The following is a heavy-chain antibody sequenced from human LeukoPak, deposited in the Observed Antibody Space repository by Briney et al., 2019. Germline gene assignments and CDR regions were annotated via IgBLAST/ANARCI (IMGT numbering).Heavy chain of an antibody. CDR1: GFTFSSYT. J-gene: IGHJ5*02. D-gene: IGHD3-10*01. Sequence: GGSLRLSCAASGFTFSSYTMNWVRQAPGKGLEWVSYISSSGSTIYYADSVKGRFTISRDNAKNSLYLQMNSLRAEDTAVYYCARRLYYYGSGSDSWFDPWGQGTLVTVSS. V-gene: IGHV3-48*01. CDR2: ISSSGSTI. CDR3: ARRLYYYGSGSDSWFDP.